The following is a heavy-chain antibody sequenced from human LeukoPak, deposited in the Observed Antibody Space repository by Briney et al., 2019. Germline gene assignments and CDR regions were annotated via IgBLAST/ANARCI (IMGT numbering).Heavy chain of an antibody. CDR3: ARGASGYSYG. CDR1: GFTFSSYW. Sequence: HPGGSLRLSCAASGFTFSSYWMHWVRQAPGKGLVRVSRINSDGSTTSYADSVKGRFTISRDNAKNTLYLQMNSLRAEDTAVYYCARGASGYSYGWGQGTLVTVSS. J-gene: IGHJ4*02. D-gene: IGHD5-18*01. CDR2: INSDGSTT. V-gene: IGHV3-74*01.